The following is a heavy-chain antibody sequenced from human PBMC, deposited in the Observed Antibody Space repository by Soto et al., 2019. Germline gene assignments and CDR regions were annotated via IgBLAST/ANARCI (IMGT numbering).Heavy chain of an antibody. CDR2: IIPILDIA. D-gene: IGHD2-8*02. J-gene: IGHJ4*02. CDR3: ARSLDLCTGSGCRDY. V-gene: IGHV1-69*02. Sequence: QVQLLQSGTEVKKPGSSAKVSCRASGGNFNTYTISWVRQAPGQGLEWLGRIIPILDIASYAQKFQGRVNITADKSTNTVYMELSSLRSEDTAVYFCARSLDLCTGSGCRDYWGQGTLVSVS. CDR1: GGNFNTYT.